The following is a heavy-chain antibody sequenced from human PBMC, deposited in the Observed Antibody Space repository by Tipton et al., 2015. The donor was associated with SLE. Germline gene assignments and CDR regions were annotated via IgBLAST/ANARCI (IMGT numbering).Heavy chain of an antibody. CDR3: ARQSSSLDY. Sequence: QLVQSGAAVKKPGESLKISCKGSGYSFTSYWIAWVRQTPGKGLEWMGIIYSGDSDTRYSPSLQGQVTISVDKSISTAYLQWSSLKASDTAMYFCARQSSSLDYWGQGTLVTVSS. CDR2: IYSGDSDT. V-gene: IGHV5-51*01. D-gene: IGHD6-13*01. CDR1: GYSFTSYW. J-gene: IGHJ4*02.